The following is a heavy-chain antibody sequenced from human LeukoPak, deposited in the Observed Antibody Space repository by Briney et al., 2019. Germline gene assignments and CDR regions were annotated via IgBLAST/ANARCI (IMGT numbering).Heavy chain of an antibody. CDR1: GYTFTSYD. Sequence: ASVKVSCKASGYTFTSYDINWVRQATGQGLEWMGWMNPNSGNTGYAQKFQGRVTITRNTSISIAYMELSSLRSEDTAVYYCARARDSSGYYDYWGQGTLVTVSS. CDR3: ARARDSSGYYDY. J-gene: IGHJ4*02. CDR2: MNPNSGNT. D-gene: IGHD3-22*01. V-gene: IGHV1-8*03.